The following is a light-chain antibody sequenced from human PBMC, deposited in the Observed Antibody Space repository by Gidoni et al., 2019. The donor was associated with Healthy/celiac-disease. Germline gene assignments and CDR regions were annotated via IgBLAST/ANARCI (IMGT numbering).Light chain of an antibody. CDR1: SSNIGAGYD. Sequence: QSVLTQPPSVTGAPGQRVTISCTGSSSNIGAGYDVHWYQQLPGTAPKLLIYGNGSRPSGVPYRFSGSKSGTSASLAITGLQAEDGADYYCQSYDSSLSGPVVFGGGTKLTVL. J-gene: IGLJ2*01. V-gene: IGLV1-40*01. CDR3: QSYDSSLSGPVV. CDR2: GNG.